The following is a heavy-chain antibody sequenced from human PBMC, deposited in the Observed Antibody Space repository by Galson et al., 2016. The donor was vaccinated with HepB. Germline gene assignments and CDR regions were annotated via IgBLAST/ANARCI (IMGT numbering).Heavy chain of an antibody. J-gene: IGHJ3*02. CDR3: ARRGSRATKSPLDN. CDR1: GYSFNSYW. Sequence: QSGAAVKKPGESLRISCKGSGYSFNSYWMAWVRQMPGKGLEWMGIIYPGDSDTKYGPSFEGQVTISVDKSINTAYLQWCSLKASDPAKYSCARRGSRATKSPLDNWGQGTMVIVSS. CDR2: IYPGDSDT. V-gene: IGHV5-51*01.